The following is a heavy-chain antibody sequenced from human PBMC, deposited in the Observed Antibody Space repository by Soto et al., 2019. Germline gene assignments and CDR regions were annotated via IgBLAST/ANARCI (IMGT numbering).Heavy chain of an antibody. CDR3: ARGVYGGYYFDF. D-gene: IGHD2-15*01. CDR1: GGAFSSYG. V-gene: IGHV1-18*01. J-gene: IGHJ4*02. CDR2: TSANNGAT. Sequence: ASVKFSCKASGGAFSSYGMSWVRQPPGQGLEWMGWTSANNGATNYAQKLHGRVTMTPDTPTRTAYMELRSLRSDDTAVYYCARGVYGGYYFDFWGPGTLVTVSS.